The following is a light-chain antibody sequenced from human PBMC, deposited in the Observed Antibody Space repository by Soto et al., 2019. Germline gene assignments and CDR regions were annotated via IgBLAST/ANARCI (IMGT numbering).Light chain of an antibody. CDR2: SGY. V-gene: IGKV3-11*01. CDR1: QSVSSS. J-gene: IGKJ1*01. CDR3: QQRYSWLRV. Sequence: FVVTQSPDTLSLSPGETATLSCRASQSVSSSVAWYQHKPGQSPRLVVYSGYKRSPGVPARFSGSGSWTDFTLTISSLESDDFAIYYCQQRYSWLRVFGPGTKVEVK.